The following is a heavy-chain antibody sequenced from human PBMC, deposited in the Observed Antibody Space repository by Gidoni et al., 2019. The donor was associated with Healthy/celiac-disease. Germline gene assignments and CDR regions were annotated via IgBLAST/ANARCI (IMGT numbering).Heavy chain of an antibody. D-gene: IGHD2-2*01. CDR2: IYYSGST. CDR3: AREEGYCSSTSCSMGAFDI. CDR1: GGSISSGGYY. J-gene: IGHJ3*02. Sequence: QVQLQESGPGLVKPSQTLSLTCTVSGGSISSGGYYWSWIRQHPGKGLEWIGYIYYSGSTYYNPSLKSRVTISVDTSKNQFSLKLSSVTAADTAVYYCAREEGYCSSTSCSMGAFDIWGQGTMVTVSS. V-gene: IGHV4-31*03.